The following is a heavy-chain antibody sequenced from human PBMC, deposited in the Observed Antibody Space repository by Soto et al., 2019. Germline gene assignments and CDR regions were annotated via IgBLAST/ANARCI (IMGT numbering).Heavy chain of an antibody. CDR1: GGSLSGATYS. CDR3: ARSREFDY. V-gene: IGHV4-30-2*01. Sequence: PSETLSLTCGVSGGSLSGATYSWNWIRQPPGKGLEWIGYIFPSGTTYYNPSLKSRGTISIDVSKNQFSLSLRSLTAADTAVYYCARSREFDYWSQGTLVTVSS. CDR2: IFPSGTT. J-gene: IGHJ4*02.